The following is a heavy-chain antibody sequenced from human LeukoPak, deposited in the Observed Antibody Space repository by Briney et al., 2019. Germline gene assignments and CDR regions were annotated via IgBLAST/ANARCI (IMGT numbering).Heavy chain of an antibody. CDR3: ARNALLSDSDYGMDV. J-gene: IGHJ6*02. V-gene: IGHV4-61*01. CDR2: IYYGGST. D-gene: IGHD3-9*01. Sequence: SETLSLTCTVSGGSVSSGSYYWSWIRQPPGKGLEWIGDIYYGGSTNYNPSLKSRLTISEDTSQNQFSLKLSSVTAADTAVYYCARNALLSDSDYGMDVWGQGTTVTVSS. CDR1: GGSVSSGSYY.